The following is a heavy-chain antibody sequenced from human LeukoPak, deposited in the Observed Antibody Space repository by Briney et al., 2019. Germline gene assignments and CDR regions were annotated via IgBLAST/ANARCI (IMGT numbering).Heavy chain of an antibody. D-gene: IGHD2-2*01. CDR3: ARRLVPAAMGYYYGMDV. V-gene: IGHV1-18*01. CDR1: GYTFTSYG. J-gene: IGHJ6*02. Sequence: ALVKVSCKASGYTFTSYGISWVRQAPGQGLEWMGWISAYNGNTNYAQKLQGRVTMTTDTSTSTAYMELRSLRSDDTAVYYCARRLVPAAMGYYYGMDVWGQGTTVTVSS. CDR2: ISAYNGNT.